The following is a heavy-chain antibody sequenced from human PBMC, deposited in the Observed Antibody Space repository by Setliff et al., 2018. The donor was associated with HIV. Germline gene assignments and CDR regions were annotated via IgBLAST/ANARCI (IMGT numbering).Heavy chain of an antibody. Sequence: SGPTLVNPTQTLTLTCTFSGFSLSTNGVGVGWIRQPPGKALEWLALIYWDADKRYSPSLKNRLTITKDTSKNQVLLTMTNMDPLDTATYYCAHNHLAVAGSHYFDYWGQRTLVT. CDR1: GFSLSTNGVG. J-gene: IGHJ4*02. V-gene: IGHV2-5*02. CDR3: AHNHLAVAGSHYFDY. CDR2: IYWDADK. D-gene: IGHD6-19*01.